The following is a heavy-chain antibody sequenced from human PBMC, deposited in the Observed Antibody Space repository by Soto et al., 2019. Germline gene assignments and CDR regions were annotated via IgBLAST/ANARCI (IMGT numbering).Heavy chain of an antibody. J-gene: IGHJ5*02. CDR3: ERELGYSLSGTCKRKWVDP. V-gene: IGHV1-18*01. Sequence: QVQLVQSGAEVKKPGTSVKVSCTASGYTFSSHGISWVRQAPGQGLQWIGWVSGDNGNTNYAKSLQGRVTMTTDTCTNTGHMKLRSLRSDATAVYYGERELGYSLSGTCKRKWVDPWGQGTLVIVTS. D-gene: IGHD1-26*01. CDR2: VSGDNGNT. CDR1: GYTFSSHG.